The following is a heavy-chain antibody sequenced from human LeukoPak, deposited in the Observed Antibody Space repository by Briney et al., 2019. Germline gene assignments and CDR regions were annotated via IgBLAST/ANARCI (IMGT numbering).Heavy chain of an antibody. D-gene: IGHD3-10*01. CDR1: GYTLTELS. Sequence: ASVKVSCKVSGYTLTELSIHWVRQAPGKGLEWMGGFDLEDGETIYAQKFQGRVTMTEDTSTDTAYMELSSLRSEDTAVYYCATGAGITGSGNYYFDYWGQGTLVTVSS. V-gene: IGHV1-24*01. CDR2: FDLEDGET. CDR3: ATGAGITGSGNYYFDY. J-gene: IGHJ4*02.